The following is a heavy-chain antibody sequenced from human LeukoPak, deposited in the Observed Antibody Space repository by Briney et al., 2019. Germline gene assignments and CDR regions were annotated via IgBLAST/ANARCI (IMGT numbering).Heavy chain of an antibody. Sequence: KPSDPLSLPCTLSGRPLCRLHWHCIPHPPEEALEWIGYIYYSGNHNLNPSLKSRVNISVDPSKNHFSLRLPSVTAADTAVYYCATAPILRGEGGEHYKYGMDVWGQGRTVSVSS. CDR3: ATAPILRGEGGEHYKYGMDV. D-gene: IGHD2-2*02. CDR2: IYYSGNH. V-gene: IGHV4-59*07. J-gene: IGHJ6*02. CDR1: GRPLCRLH.